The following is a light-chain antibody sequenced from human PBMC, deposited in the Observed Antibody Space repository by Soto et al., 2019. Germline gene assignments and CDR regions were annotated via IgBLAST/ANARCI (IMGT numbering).Light chain of an antibody. CDR3: CSYAGTYVYV. CDR2: DVS. CDR1: SSDVGGYNF. Sequence: QSVLTQPRSVSGSPGQSVTVSCTGTSSDVGGYNFVSWYQQHPGKAPKLMIYDVSKRPSGVSDRFSGSKSGNTASLTTSGLQAEDEAVYFCCSYAGTYVYVFGTGTKVTVL. V-gene: IGLV2-11*01. J-gene: IGLJ1*01.